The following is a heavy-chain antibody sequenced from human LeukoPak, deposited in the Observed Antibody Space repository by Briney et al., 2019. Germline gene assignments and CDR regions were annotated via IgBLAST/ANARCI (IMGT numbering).Heavy chain of an antibody. Sequence: NSSETLSLTCAVSGYSISSGYYWGWIRQPPGKGLGWIGNIYHSGSTYYNPSLKSRVTISVDTSKNQFSLKLSSVTAADTAVYYCARLPYHCSSSSCNPTGPDYWGQGTLVTVSS. V-gene: IGHV4-38-2*01. CDR2: IYHSGST. J-gene: IGHJ4*02. CDR3: ARLPYHCSSSSCNPTGPDY. CDR1: GYSISSGYY. D-gene: IGHD2-2*01.